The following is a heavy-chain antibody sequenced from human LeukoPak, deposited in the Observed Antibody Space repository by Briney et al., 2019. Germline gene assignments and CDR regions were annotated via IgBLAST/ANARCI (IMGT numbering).Heavy chain of an antibody. D-gene: IGHD6-13*01. Sequence: GGSLRLSCAASGFTFSSYAMSWVRQAPGKGLEWVSGISWNSGSIGYADSVKGRFTISRDNAKNSLYLQMNSLRAEDTALYYCAKVYLAAAVFGGFDPWGQGTLVTVSS. CDR3: AKVYLAAAVFGGFDP. CDR2: ISWNSGSI. CDR1: GFTFSSYA. V-gene: IGHV3-9*01. J-gene: IGHJ5*02.